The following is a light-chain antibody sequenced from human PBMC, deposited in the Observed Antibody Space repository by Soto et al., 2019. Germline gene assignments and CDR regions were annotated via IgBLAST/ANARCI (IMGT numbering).Light chain of an antibody. CDR1: SGSVASDH. CDR3: QYYDTNSVV. V-gene: IGLV6-57*04. J-gene: IGLJ2*01. CDR2: KND. Sequence: NFMLTQSHSVSESPGQTVTISCTRSSGSVASDHVQWYQQRPGSAPTTVIFKNDQRPSGVPDRFSGSIDSSSNSASLTISGLKTEDEADYYCQYYDTNSVVFGGGTQLTGL.